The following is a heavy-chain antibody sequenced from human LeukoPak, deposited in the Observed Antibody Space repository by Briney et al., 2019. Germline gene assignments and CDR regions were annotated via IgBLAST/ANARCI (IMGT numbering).Heavy chain of an antibody. D-gene: IGHD2-15*01. CDR2: IRYDGSDK. Sequence: GGPLRLSFQALGLTFGGIGRPWFAQAPGKGLGWVPFIRYDGSDKYYTDSVKGRFTVSRDNSKNTLYLQMNSLRAEDTALYYCAKRDCSGSGCGYYYMGVWGKGTTVIVSS. J-gene: IGHJ6*03. CDR1: GLTFGGIG. V-gene: IGHV3-30*02. CDR3: AKRDCSGSGCGYYYMGV.